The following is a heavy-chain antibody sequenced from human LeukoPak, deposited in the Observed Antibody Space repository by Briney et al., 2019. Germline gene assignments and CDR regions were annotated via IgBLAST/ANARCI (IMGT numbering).Heavy chain of an antibody. V-gene: IGHV3-21*01. CDR2: ISCSSSDS. J-gene: IGHJ6*03. D-gene: IGHD6-19*01. CDR3: TREAQWLVPEGYYNYMDV. Sequence: PGGSLTLSCEGSGLVFSRYNMNWFRQAPGKGGERVSSISCSSSDSFYADSVKGRFTISRDNANTSLYLQMNSLTAEQTTVYYSTREAQWLVPEGYYNYMDVWGKGTTVTASS. CDR1: GLVFSRYN.